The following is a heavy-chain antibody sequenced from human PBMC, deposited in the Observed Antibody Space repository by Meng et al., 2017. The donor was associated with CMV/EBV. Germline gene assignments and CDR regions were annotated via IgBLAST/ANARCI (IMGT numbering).Heavy chain of an antibody. V-gene: IGHV4-34*09. CDR3: ARAGRNTAMDY. CDR2: IYYSGST. CDR1: GGSFSGYY. Sequence: SETLSLTCAVYGGSFSGYYWSWIRQPPGKGLEWIGYIYYSGSTYYNPSLKSRVTISVDTSKNQFSLKLSSVTAADTAVYYCARAGRNTAMDYWGQGTLVTVSS. D-gene: IGHD5-18*01. J-gene: IGHJ4*02.